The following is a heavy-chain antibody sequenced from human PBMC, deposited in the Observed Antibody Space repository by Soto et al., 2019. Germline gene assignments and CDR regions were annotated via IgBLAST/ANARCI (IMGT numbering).Heavy chain of an antibody. V-gene: IGHV3-23*01. J-gene: IGHJ3*02. CDR2: ISGSGGST. CDR3: AKDKYYYGSGSLRFAFDI. CDR1: GFTFSSYA. Sequence: GGSLRLSCAASGFTFSSYAMSWVRQAPGKGLEWVSAISGSGGSTYYADSVKGRFTISRDNSKNTLYLQMNSLRAEDTAVYYCAKDKYYYGSGSLRFAFDIWGQGTMVTVSS. D-gene: IGHD3-10*01.